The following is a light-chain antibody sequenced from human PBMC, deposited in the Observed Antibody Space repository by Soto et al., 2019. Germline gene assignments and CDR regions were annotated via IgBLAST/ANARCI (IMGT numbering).Light chain of an antibody. CDR1: SSDIGDYDY. Sequence: QSALTQPASVSASPGQSITIPCTGTSSDIGDYDYVSWYQQHPGKAPKLIIYEVVNRPSGVSDRFSGSKSGNTASLTISGLQSEDEADYYCTSYTSINTSFFXTGTKVTVL. V-gene: IGLV2-14*01. CDR2: EVV. CDR3: TSYTSINTSF. J-gene: IGLJ1*01.